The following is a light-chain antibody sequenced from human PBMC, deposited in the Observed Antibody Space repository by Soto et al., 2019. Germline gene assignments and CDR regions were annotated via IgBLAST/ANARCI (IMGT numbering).Light chain of an antibody. J-gene: IGKJ1*01. CDR2: WAS. CDR3: LQYLRTPRT. Sequence: DIVMTQSPDSLAVSLGERATINCKSSQTVLYSPNNKNYLAWYQQKPGQPPKLLIYWASTRESGVPDRFSASGSGTDFTLTISSLQAEDVAVYYCLQYLRTPRTFGQGTKVEIK. V-gene: IGKV4-1*01. CDR1: QTVLYSPNNKNY.